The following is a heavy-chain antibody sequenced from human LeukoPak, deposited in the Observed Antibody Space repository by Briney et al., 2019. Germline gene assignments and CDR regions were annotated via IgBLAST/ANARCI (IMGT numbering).Heavy chain of an antibody. CDR2: IYYTGST. J-gene: IGHJ3*02. CDR3: ARELGRAFDI. Sequence: SETLSLTCTVSGGSISSGDYYWSWIRQPPGKALEWIGYIYYTGSTKYNPSLKSRVTISIDTSKNQFSLKLSSVTAADTAAYYCARELGRAFDIWGQGTMVTVSS. D-gene: IGHD7-27*01. CDR1: GGSISSGDYY. V-gene: IGHV4-61*08.